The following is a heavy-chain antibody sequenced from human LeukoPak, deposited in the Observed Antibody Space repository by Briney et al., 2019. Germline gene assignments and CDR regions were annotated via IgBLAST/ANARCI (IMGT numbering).Heavy chain of an antibody. D-gene: IGHD3-22*01. CDR3: ARSSGWFDP. V-gene: IGHV1-2*02. Sequence: GGSVKVSCKASGYTFTGDYLQWARQAPGQGLEWMGWINPNSGGTNYAQKFQGRVTMTRDASISTVYMEVSRLRFADTAVYYCARSSGWFDPWGQGTLVTVSS. CDR1: GYTFTGDY. CDR2: INPNSGGT. J-gene: IGHJ5*02.